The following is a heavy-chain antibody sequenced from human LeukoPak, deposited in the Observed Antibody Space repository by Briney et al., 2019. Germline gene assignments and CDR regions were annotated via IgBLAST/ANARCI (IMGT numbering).Heavy chain of an antibody. D-gene: IGHD3-10*01. CDR3: ARDAAITMVRGVITTFDY. CDR1: GFTFSSYW. CDR2: IKQDGSEK. V-gene: IGHV3-7*01. Sequence: PGGSLRLSCAASGFTFSSYWMSWVRQAPGKGLEWVANIKQDGSEKYYVDSVKGRFTISRDNAKNSLYLQMNSLRAEDTAVYYCARDAAITMVRGVITTFDYWGQGTLVTVSS. J-gene: IGHJ4*02.